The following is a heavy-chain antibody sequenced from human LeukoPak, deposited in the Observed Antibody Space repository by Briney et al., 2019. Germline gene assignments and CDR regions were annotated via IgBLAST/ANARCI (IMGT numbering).Heavy chain of an antibody. CDR3: ARQPDYGGNWFDP. V-gene: IGHV4-39*01. CDR2: IYYSGST. D-gene: IGHD4-23*01. Sequence: PSETLSLTCTVSGGSNSSSSYYWGWIRQPPGKGLEWIGSIYYSGSTYYNPSLKSRVTISVDTSKNQFSLKLSSVTAADTVVYYCARQPDYGGNWFDPWGQGTLVTVSS. J-gene: IGHJ5*02. CDR1: GGSNSSSSYY.